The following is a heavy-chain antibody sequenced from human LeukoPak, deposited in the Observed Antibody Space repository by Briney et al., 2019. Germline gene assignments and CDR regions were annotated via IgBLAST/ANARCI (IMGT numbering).Heavy chain of an antibody. CDR3: AKEGRITIFGVAMAGFDY. D-gene: IGHD3-3*01. V-gene: IGHV3-23*01. Sequence: AGGSLRLSCAASGFTFSSYAMSWVRQAPGKGLEWVSAISGSGGSTYYADSVKGRFTISRDNSKNTLYLQMNSLRAEDTAVYYCAKEGRITIFGVAMAGFDYWGQGTLVTVSS. J-gene: IGHJ4*02. CDR2: ISGSGGST. CDR1: GFTFSSYA.